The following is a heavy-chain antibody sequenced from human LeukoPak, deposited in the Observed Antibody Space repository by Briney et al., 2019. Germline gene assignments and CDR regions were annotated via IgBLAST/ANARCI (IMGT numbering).Heavy chain of an antibody. J-gene: IGHJ5*02. CDR1: GGSIAGYY. V-gene: IGHV4-59*08. Sequence: PSETLSLTCTLSGGSIAGYYWSWIRQPPGKGLEWIGYIYNSVTTNYNPSLKSRVTISVDTSKNQFSLNLRSVTAADTAVYYCASQLAYHYRSGGFDPWGQGALVPVSS. CDR3: ASQLAYHYRSGGFDP. CDR2: IYNSVTT. D-gene: IGHD3-10*01.